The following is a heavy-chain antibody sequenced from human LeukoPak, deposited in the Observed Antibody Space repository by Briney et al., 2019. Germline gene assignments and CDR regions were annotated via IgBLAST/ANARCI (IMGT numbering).Heavy chain of an antibody. CDR3: ARDSPLGDYYDSSGYWGASDY. CDR2: INPNSGGT. Sequence: GASVKVSCKASGYTFTGYYMHWVRQAPGQGLEWMGWINPNSGGTNYAQKFQGRVAITRDTSISTAYMELSRLRSDDTAVYYCARDSPLGDYYDSSGYWGASDYWGQGTLVTVSS. D-gene: IGHD3-22*01. CDR1: GYTFTGYY. J-gene: IGHJ4*02. V-gene: IGHV1-2*02.